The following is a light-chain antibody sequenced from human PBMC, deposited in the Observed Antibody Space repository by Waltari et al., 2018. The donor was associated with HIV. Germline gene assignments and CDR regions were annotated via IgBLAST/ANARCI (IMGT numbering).Light chain of an antibody. V-gene: IGKV3-15*01. J-gene: IGKJ2*01. CDR2: GAS. CDR1: QSVRSS. CDR3: QQYNNWPPLMYT. Sequence: EIVMTQSPATLSVSPGERATLSCRASQSVRSSVAWYQQRPGQAPRLLIYGASTRATGIPARFSGSGSGTEFTLTISSLQSEDFAVYYCQQYNNWPPLMYTFGQGTKLEIK.